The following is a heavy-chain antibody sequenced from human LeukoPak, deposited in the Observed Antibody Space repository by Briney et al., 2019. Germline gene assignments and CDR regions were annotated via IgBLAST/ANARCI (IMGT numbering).Heavy chain of an antibody. V-gene: IGHV3-23*01. CDR1: GFSFSTYA. CDR2: ISAGGATI. CDR3: AKDSGGTYFYYYYYMDV. J-gene: IGHJ6*03. Sequence: GGSLRLSCAASGFSFSTYAMSWVRQTPGKGVEWVSAISAGGATIYYADSVKGRFTVSRDNSKNTLYLHMSSLRAEDTAIYYCAKDSGGTYFYYYYYMDVWGKGTTVTVSS. D-gene: IGHD1-26*01.